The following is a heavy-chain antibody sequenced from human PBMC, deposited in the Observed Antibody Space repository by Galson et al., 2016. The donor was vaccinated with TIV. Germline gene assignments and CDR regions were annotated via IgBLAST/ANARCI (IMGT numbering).Heavy chain of an antibody. CDR1: GGSVSHTSYY. D-gene: IGHD6-6*01. V-gene: IGHV4-39*07. J-gene: IGHJ4*02. CDR3: ARTTGAGIAARVLFDF. Sequence: ETLSLPCTVSGGSVSHTSYYWGWIRQPPGKGLEWIGTIFYTGITFYNPSLESRVTISVDTSKNQFSLRLSSVSAADTAVYFCARTTGAGIAARVLFDFWGQGTLVTVSS. CDR2: IFYTGIT.